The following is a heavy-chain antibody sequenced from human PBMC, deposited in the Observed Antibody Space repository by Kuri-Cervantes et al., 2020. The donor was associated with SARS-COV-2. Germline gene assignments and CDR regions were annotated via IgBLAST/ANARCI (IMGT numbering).Heavy chain of an antibody. Sequence: LSLTCAASGFTFSSYAMSWVRQAPGKGLEWVSAISGSGGSTYYADSVKGRFTISRDNSKNTLYLQMNSLRAEDTAVYYCAKGVGAFDIWGQGTMVTVSS. J-gene: IGHJ3*02. V-gene: IGHV3-23*01. CDR3: AKGVGAFDI. CDR1: GFTFSSYA. D-gene: IGHD1-26*01. CDR2: ISGSGGST.